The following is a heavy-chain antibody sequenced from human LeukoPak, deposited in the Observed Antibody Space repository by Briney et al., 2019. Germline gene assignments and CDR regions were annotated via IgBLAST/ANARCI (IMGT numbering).Heavy chain of an antibody. Sequence: GGSLRLSCAASGFTFSSYAMSWVRQAPGKGLEWVAVISYDGSNKFYADSVKGRFTISRDNSKNTLYLQMNSLRAEDTAVYYCARGSLLFKAAAAGDYYYYMDVWGKGTTVTVSS. J-gene: IGHJ6*03. CDR1: GFTFSSYA. V-gene: IGHV3-30*01. CDR3: ARGSLLFKAAAAGDYYYYMDV. D-gene: IGHD6-13*01. CDR2: ISYDGSNK.